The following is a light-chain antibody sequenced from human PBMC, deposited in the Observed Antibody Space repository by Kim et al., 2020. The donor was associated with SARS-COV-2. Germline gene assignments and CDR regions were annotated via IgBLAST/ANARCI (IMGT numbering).Light chain of an antibody. Sequence: SASVGDRVSSTCRASQSITTYLNWYQQKPGKAPLLLIYAASSLQSGVPSRFSGSGSGTDFTLTISSLQPEDFATYFCQQSHSIPYTFGQGTKLEI. CDR2: AAS. J-gene: IGKJ2*01. CDR3: QQSHSIPYT. V-gene: IGKV1-39*01. CDR1: QSITTY.